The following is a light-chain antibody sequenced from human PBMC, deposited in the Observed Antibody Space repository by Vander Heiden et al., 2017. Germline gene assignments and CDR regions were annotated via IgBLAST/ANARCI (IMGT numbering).Light chain of an antibody. CDR2: NNN. Sequence: QAVLTQPPQASGTPGQRGTSSCSGSNSNIEINSVNWYLHLPGTAPKLLIYNNNQRPSGVPDRFSGSKSGTSASLAISGLQSEDEADYYCAAWDDSLHGFYVFGTGTKVTVL. J-gene: IGLJ1*01. CDR1: NSNIEINS. V-gene: IGLV1-44*01. CDR3: AAWDDSLHGFYV.